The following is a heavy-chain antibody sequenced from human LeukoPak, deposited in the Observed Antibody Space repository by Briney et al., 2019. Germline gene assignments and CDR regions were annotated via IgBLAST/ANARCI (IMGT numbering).Heavy chain of an antibody. CDR3: ARVLLNTWVIDY. Sequence: PGGSLRLSCAASGYTFNIYEMNWVRQAPGKGLEWVSYISSSGSIIYYADSVKGRFTISRDNAKNSLYLQMNSLRAADTAVYYCARVLLNTWVIDYWGQGTLVTVSS. V-gene: IGHV3-48*03. D-gene: IGHD3-22*01. J-gene: IGHJ4*02. CDR1: GYTFNIYE. CDR2: ISSSGSII.